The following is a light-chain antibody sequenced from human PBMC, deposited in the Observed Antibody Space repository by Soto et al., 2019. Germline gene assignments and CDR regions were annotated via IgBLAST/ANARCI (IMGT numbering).Light chain of an antibody. CDR2: DNY. CDR1: NSNIGNNY. CDR3: GTWDNSLTVV. V-gene: IGLV1-51*01. Sequence: QSVLTQPPSVSAAPGQKVTISCSGSNSNIGNNYVSWYQQLPGTAPKLLIYDNYKRPSGIPDRFSGSKSGTSATLGITGLQTVDEADYYCGTWDNSLTVVFGGGTKLTVL. J-gene: IGLJ3*02.